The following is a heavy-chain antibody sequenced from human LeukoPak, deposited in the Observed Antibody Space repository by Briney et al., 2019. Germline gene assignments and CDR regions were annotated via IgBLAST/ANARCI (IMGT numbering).Heavy chain of an antibody. CDR2: ISYDGSNK. D-gene: IGHD5-12*01. V-gene: IGHV3-30*18. J-gene: IGHJ4*02. Sequence: GGSLRLSCAASGFTFSSYGMHWVRQAPGKGLEWVAVISYDGSNKYYADFVEGRFTISRDNSKNTLYLQMSSLRAEDTAVYYCAKDSGYDPFYQLDFWGQGTLVTVSS. CDR3: AKDSGYDPFYQLDF. CDR1: GFTFSSYG.